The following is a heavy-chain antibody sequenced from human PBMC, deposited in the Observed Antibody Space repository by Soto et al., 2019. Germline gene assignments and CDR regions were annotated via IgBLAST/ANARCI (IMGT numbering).Heavy chain of an antibody. CDR1: GFTFSSYA. J-gene: IGHJ3*02. Sequence: EVQLLESGGGLVQPGGSLRLSCAASGFTFSSYAMSWVRQAPGKGLEWVSAISGSGGSTYYADPVKGRFTISRDNSKNTLYLQMNSLRAEDTAVYYCAKVDSSGYGAFDIWGQGTMVTVSS. V-gene: IGHV3-23*01. CDR2: ISGSGGST. CDR3: AKVDSSGYGAFDI. D-gene: IGHD3-22*01.